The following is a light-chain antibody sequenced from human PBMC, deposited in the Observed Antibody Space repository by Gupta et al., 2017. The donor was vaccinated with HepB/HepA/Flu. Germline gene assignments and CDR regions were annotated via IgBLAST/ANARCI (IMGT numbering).Light chain of an antibody. CDR2: AAS. CDR1: QRIARY. J-gene: IGKJ1*01. V-gene: IGKV1-39*01. CDR3: QQSYSTRT. Sequence: DIYMTQSPTSLSASVGDRVTITCRASQRIARYLDWYQQKPGKAPNLLVYAASTGQSGVPSWFSGSGYGKDFTLTSSRRQDEDFANYYVQQSYSTRTFGQGTKVEV.